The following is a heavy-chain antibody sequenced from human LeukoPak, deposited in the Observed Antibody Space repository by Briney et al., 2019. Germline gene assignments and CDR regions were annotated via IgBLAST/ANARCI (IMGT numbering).Heavy chain of an antibody. V-gene: IGHV4-61*02. D-gene: IGHD2-15*01. J-gene: IGHJ4*02. CDR1: GGFISSGNYF. CDR3: ARDGEGYCSGGSCYSVAFDY. CDR2: ISTSGST. Sequence: SETLSLTCTVSGGFISSGNYFWTWIRQPAGEGLEWIGRISTSGSTNYNPSLKSRVTISLDTSKNQFSLKLSSVTAADTAVYYCARDGEGYCSGGSCYSVAFDYWGQGTLVTVSS.